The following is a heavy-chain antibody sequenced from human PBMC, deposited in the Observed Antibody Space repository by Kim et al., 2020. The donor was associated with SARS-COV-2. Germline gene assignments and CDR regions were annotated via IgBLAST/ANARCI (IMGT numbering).Heavy chain of an antibody. D-gene: IGHD3-10*01. Sequence: GESLKISCKGSGYSFTSYWIGWVRQMPGKGLEWMGIIYPGDSDTRYSPSFQGQVTISADKSISTAYLQWSSLKASDTAMYYCARSGEMAGGVIHDSFDYWGQGTLVTVSS. J-gene: IGHJ4*02. V-gene: IGHV5-51*01. CDR3: ARSGEMAGGVIHDSFDY. CDR2: IYPGDSDT. CDR1: GYSFTSYW.